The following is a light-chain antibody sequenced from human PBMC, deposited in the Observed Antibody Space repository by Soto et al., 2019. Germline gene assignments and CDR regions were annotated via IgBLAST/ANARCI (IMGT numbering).Light chain of an antibody. Sequence: QSALTQPASMSGSPGQSITISCAGTSNDVGAYNYVSWYQHYPGQAPKLMIYEVTNRPSGVSPRFSGSKSGNTASLIISGLQAEDEAHYYCYSYTTTNTWLFGGGTKLTVL. CDR1: SNDVGAYNY. J-gene: IGLJ2*01. CDR2: EVT. CDR3: YSYTTTNTWL. V-gene: IGLV2-14*01.